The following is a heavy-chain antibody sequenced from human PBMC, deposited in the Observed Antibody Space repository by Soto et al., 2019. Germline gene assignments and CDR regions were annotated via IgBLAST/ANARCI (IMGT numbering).Heavy chain of an antibody. D-gene: IGHD1-7*01. V-gene: IGHV5-51*01. Sequence: GESLKISCKASGYAFSDYWIGWVRQMPGEGLEWMGIVYPDESDTRYSPSFQGQVSISADMSITTAYLQWSSLKASDTAIYFCVRQNTWNSYYGMDVWGQGTTVTVSS. CDR2: VYPDESDT. CDR1: GYAFSDYW. CDR3: VRQNTWNSYYGMDV. J-gene: IGHJ6*02.